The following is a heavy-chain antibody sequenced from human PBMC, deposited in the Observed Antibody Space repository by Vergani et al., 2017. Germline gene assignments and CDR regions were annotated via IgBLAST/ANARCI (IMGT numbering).Heavy chain of an antibody. Sequence: QVQLVQSGAEVKKPGSSVKVSCKASGGTFSSYTISWVRQAPGQGLEWMGIINPSGGSTTYAQKFQGRVTMTRDTSTSTVYMELSSLRSEDTAVYYCARDDYGDYWGQGTLVTVSS. CDR1: GGTFSSYT. CDR2: INPSGGST. CDR3: ARDDYGDY. V-gene: IGHV1-46*03. J-gene: IGHJ4*02.